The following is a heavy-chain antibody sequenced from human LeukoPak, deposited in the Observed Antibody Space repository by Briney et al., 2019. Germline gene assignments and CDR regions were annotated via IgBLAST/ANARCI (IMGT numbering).Heavy chain of an antibody. J-gene: IGHJ5*02. Sequence: ASVKVSCKASGYTFTSYDINWVRQATGQGLEWMGWMNPNSGNTGYAQKFQGRVTMTRNTSISTAYTELSSLRSEDTAVYYCARIHASWDYDFWSGYFYNWFDPWGQGTLVTVSS. CDR2: MNPNSGNT. D-gene: IGHD3-3*01. CDR1: GYTFTSYD. CDR3: ARIHASWDYDFWSGYFYNWFDP. V-gene: IGHV1-8*01.